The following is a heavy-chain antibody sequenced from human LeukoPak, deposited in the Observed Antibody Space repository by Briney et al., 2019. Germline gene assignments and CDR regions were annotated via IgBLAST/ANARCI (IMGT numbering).Heavy chain of an antibody. D-gene: IGHD1-1*01. J-gene: IGHJ4*02. Sequence: PGPSLRPSCAAYEFTFNRSWMTWVRQAPGKGMEWVANMDSSGREKSYVDSVKGRFTISKDNPGTSLYLDMYDLRAEDTEIYYCAIWTSGNSWGQGTLVTVSS. V-gene: IGHV3-7*01. CDR2: MDSSGREK. CDR1: EFTFNRSW. CDR3: AIWTSGNS.